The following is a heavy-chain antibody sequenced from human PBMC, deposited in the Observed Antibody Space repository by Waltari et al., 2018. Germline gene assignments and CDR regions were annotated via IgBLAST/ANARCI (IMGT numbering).Heavy chain of an antibody. Sequence: QVQLQESGPGLVKPSETLSLTCTVSGGSISSYYWSWIRQPAGKGLEWIGRIYTSGSTTCNPSLTVRVTMSVDTSKNQFSLKLSSVTAAATAVYYCARAHCSGGSCYYYYYMDVWGKGTTVTISS. CDR2: IYTSGST. CDR3: ARAHCSGGSCYYYYYMDV. J-gene: IGHJ6*03. D-gene: IGHD2-15*01. V-gene: IGHV4-4*07. CDR1: GGSISSYY.